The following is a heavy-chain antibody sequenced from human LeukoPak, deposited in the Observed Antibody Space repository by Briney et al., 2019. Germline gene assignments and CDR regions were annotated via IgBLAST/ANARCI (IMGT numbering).Heavy chain of an antibody. CDR2: IKGDGIST. CDR1: GFDFSSNW. Sequence: GGSLRLSCAASGFDFSSNWMHWVRHAPGQGLVWVSRIKGDGISTNYADSVKGQFTISRDIAKNAVYLQMNNLRAEDTAVYYCVSFYETYWGRGTLVTVS. CDR3: VSFYETY. V-gene: IGHV3-74*01. J-gene: IGHJ4*02. D-gene: IGHD2/OR15-2a*01.